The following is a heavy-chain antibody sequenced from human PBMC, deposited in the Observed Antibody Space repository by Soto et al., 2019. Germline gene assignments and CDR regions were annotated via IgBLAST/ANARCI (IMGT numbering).Heavy chain of an antibody. CDR1: GGSISSSSYY. Sequence: SETLSLTCTVSGGSISSSSYYWGWIRQPPGKGLEWIGSIYYSGSTYYNPSLKSRVTISVDTSKNQFSLKLSSVTAADTAVYYCARQIPQFDYWGQGTLVIVSS. CDR3: ARQIPQFDY. CDR2: IYYSGST. V-gene: IGHV4-39*01. D-gene: IGHD2-2*02. J-gene: IGHJ4*02.